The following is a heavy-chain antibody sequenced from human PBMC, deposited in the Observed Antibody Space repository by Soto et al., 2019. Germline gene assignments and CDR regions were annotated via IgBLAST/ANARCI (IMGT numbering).Heavy chain of an antibody. CDR3: ARDYYGSGSYKDY. CDR1: GGSISSSSYY. Sequence: QLQLQESGPGLVKPSETLSLTCTVSGGSISSSSYYWGWIRQPPGKGLEWIGSIYYSGSTYYNPSLKSRVTISVDTSKNQFSLKLSSVTAADTAVYYCARDYYGSGSYKDYWGQGTLVTVSS. CDR2: IYYSGST. J-gene: IGHJ4*02. V-gene: IGHV4-39*01. D-gene: IGHD3-10*01.